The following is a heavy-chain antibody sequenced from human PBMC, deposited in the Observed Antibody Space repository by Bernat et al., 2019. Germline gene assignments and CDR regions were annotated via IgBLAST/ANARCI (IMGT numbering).Heavy chain of an antibody. V-gene: IGHV2-5*02. D-gene: IGHD3-10*01. CDR1: GFSLSTSGVG. Sequence: QITLKESGPTLVKPTQTLTLTCTFSGFSLSTSGVGVGWIRQPPGKALEWLALIYWDDDKRYSPSLKSRLTITKDTSKNQVVLTMTNMDPVDTATYYCAHSSYGSGRYYYGRGNWFDPWGQGTLVTVSS. J-gene: IGHJ5*02. CDR2: IYWDDDK. CDR3: AHSSYGSGRYYYGRGNWFDP.